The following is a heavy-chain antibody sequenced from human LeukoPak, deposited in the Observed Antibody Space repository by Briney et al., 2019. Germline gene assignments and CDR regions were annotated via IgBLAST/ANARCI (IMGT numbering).Heavy chain of an antibody. J-gene: IGHJ6*02. D-gene: IGHD6-13*01. V-gene: IGHV4-39*01. CDR2: IYYSGST. Sequence: PSETLSLTCTVSGGSNSSSSYYWGWIRQPPGKGLEWIGSIYYSGSTYYNPSLKSRVTISVDTSKNQFSLKLSSVTAADTAVYYCASGIAAAGYYYYYYGMDVWGQGTTVTVSS. CDR1: GGSNSSSSYY. CDR3: ASGIAAAGYYYYYYGMDV.